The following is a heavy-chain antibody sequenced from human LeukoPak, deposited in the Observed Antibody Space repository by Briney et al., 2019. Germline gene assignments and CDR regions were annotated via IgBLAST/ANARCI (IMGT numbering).Heavy chain of an antibody. D-gene: IGHD3-10*01. CDR1: GFTFSSYA. J-gene: IGHJ6*03. Sequence: GGSLRLSCAASGFTFSSYAMHWVRQAPGEGLEYVSAISSNGGSTYYANSGKGRFTISRDNSKNTLYLQMGSLRAEDMAVYYCARVSGISAYYYYMDVWGKGTTVTVSS. CDR3: ARVSGISAYYYYMDV. V-gene: IGHV3-64*01. CDR2: ISSNGGST.